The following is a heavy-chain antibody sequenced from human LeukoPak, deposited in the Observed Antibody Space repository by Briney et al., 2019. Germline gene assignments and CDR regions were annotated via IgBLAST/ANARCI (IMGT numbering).Heavy chain of an antibody. Sequence: SETLSLTCTVSGGSISSYYWSWIRQPPGKGLEWIGYIYYSGSTNYNPSLKSRVTISVDTSKNQFSLKLSSVPAADTAVYYCARHRVAALDAFDIWGQGTMVTVSS. V-gene: IGHV4-59*08. CDR2: IYYSGST. CDR1: GGSISSYY. CDR3: ARHRVAALDAFDI. J-gene: IGHJ3*02. D-gene: IGHD6-19*01.